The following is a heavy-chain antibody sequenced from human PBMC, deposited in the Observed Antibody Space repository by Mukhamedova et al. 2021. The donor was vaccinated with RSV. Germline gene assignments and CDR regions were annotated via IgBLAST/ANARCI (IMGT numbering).Heavy chain of an antibody. J-gene: IGHJ4*02. CDR3: ARRSDRLGGFDY. V-gene: IGHV4-39*01. D-gene: IGHD1-26*01. CDR2: ST. Sequence: STYYNPSLKSRVTISVDTSKNQFSLKLSSVTAADTAVYYCARRSDRLGGFDYWGQGTLVTVSS.